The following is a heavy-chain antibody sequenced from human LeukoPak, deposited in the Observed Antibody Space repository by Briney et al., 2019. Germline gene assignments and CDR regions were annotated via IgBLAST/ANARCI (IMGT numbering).Heavy chain of an antibody. CDR1: GFAFSSYE. J-gene: IGHJ5*02. V-gene: IGHV3-23*01. CDR2: ISGSGGST. Sequence: GGSLRLSCAASGFAFSSYEMNWVRQAPGKGLEWVSGISGSGGSTYYADSVKGRFTISRDNSKNTLYLQMNSLRAEDTAVYYCAKYASGFSGYERDWFDPWGQGTLVTVSS. D-gene: IGHD5-12*01. CDR3: AKYASGFSGYERDWFDP.